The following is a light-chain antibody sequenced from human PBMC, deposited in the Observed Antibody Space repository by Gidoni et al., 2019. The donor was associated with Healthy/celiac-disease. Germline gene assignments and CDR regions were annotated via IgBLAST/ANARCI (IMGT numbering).Light chain of an antibody. J-gene: IGKJ1*01. Sequence: DIVMTQSPDSLAVSLGARATINCKSSQSVLYSSNNKNYLAWYQQKPGQHPKLLIYWASTRESGVPDRFSGSGSGTDFTLTISSLQAEDVAVYYCQQYYSTPWTFGQGTKVEIK. CDR2: WAS. CDR1: QSVLYSSNNKNY. V-gene: IGKV4-1*01. CDR3: QQYYSTPWT.